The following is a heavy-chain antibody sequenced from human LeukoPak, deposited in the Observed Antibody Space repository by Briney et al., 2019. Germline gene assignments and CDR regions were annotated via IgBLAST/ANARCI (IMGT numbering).Heavy chain of an antibody. CDR2: IIPIFGTA. CDR3: ARDPGRTGYFDY. Sequence: GASVKVSCKASGGTFSSYAISWVRQAPGQGLEWMGGIIPIFGTANYAQKFQGRVTNTADESTSTAYMELSSLRSEDTAVYYCARDPGRTGYFDYWGQGTLVTVSS. J-gene: IGHJ4*02. CDR1: GGTFSSYA. D-gene: IGHD1-1*01. V-gene: IGHV1-69*13.